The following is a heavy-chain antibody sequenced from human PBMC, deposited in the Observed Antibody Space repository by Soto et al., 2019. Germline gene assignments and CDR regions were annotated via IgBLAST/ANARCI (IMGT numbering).Heavy chain of an antibody. CDR1: GFTFSSYS. V-gene: IGHV3-48*02. J-gene: IGHJ6*02. CDR2: ISSSSSTI. Sequence: GGSLRLSCAASGFTFSSYSMNWVRQAPGKGLEWVSYISSSSSTIYYADSVKGRFTISRDNAKNSLYLQMNSLRDEDTAVYYCARFDFWSGNYYGMDVWGQGTTVTVSS. D-gene: IGHD3-3*01. CDR3: ARFDFWSGNYYGMDV.